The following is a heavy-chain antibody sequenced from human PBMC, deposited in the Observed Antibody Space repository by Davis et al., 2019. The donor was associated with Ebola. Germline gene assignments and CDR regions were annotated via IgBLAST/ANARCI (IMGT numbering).Heavy chain of an antibody. D-gene: IGHD4-11*01. J-gene: IGHJ5*02. CDR2: INSHNGNT. Sequence: AASVKVSCKASGYTFRSYGISWVRQAPGQGLEWMGWINSHNGNTNYAQKLQGRVTMTTDTSTSTAYMELRSLRSDDTAVYYCARDQFQDYSSYAQVRFDPWGQGTLVTVS. CDR1: GYTFRSYG. CDR3: ARDQFQDYSSYAQVRFDP. V-gene: IGHV1-18*01.